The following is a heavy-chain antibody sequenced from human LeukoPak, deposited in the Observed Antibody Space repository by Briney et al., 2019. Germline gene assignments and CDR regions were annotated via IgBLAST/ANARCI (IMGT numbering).Heavy chain of an antibody. J-gene: IGHJ6*03. CDR2: IYHSGST. CDR3: ASIVVVPAAQPMDV. D-gene: IGHD2-2*01. CDR1: GYAISSGYY. Sequence: SETLSLTCTVSGYAISSGYYWGWIRQPPGKGLEWIGSIYHSGSTYYNPSLKSGVTISVDTSKNQFSLKLSSVTAADTAVYYCASIVVVPAAQPMDVWGKGTTVTVSS. V-gene: IGHV4-38-2*02.